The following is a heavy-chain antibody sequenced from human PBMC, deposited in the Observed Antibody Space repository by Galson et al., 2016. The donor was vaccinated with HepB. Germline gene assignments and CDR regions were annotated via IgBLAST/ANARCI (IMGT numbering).Heavy chain of an antibody. CDR2: TDQSGTT. J-gene: IGHJ4*02. CDR1: GGSISSINW. D-gene: IGHD3-22*01. CDR3: AREGWSATSGYDY. Sequence: SETLSLTCTVSGGSISSINWWTWVRQPPGKGLEWIGETDQSGTTNYNPSLKSRVTISVDKSKNQFSLTMTSVTAADTAVYYCAREGWSATSGYDYWGRGTLVTVSS. V-gene: IGHV4-4*02.